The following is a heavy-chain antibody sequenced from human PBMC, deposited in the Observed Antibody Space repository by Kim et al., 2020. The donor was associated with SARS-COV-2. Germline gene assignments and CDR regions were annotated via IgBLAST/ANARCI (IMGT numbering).Heavy chain of an antibody. CDR2: IYGDGGT. CDR1: GGSISSDY. Sequence: SETLSLTCSVSGGSISSDYWSWIRQPAGKELEWIGRIYGDGGTSYNPALNSRVTMSMDKSKNQFTLNLSSVTAADTAVYYCGRGVSGSVGAYGGKGTLVT. J-gene: IGHJ4*02. V-gene: IGHV4-4*07. D-gene: IGHD1-26*01. CDR3: GRGVSGSVGAY.